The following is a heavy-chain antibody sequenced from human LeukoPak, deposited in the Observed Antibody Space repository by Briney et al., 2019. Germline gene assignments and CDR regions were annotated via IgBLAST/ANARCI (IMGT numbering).Heavy chain of an antibody. J-gene: IGHJ4*02. V-gene: IGHV3-21*01. Sequence: GGSLRLSCAASGFTFSSYNMNWVRQAPGKGLEWVSSITSDSRYMYYADSVKGRFTISRDNAKNSLYLQMNSLRAEDTAVYYCARGWNSDYFDYWGQGTLVTVSS. CDR3: ARGWNSDYFDY. D-gene: IGHD1-7*01. CDR2: ITSDSRYM. CDR1: GFTFSSYN.